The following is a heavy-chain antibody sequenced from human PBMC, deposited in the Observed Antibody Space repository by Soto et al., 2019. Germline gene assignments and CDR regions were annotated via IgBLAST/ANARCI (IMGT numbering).Heavy chain of an antibody. D-gene: IGHD3-22*01. Sequence: EVQLVESGGGLIQPGGSLRLSCAASGFTVSSNYMSWVRQAPGKGLEWVSVIYSGGSTYYADSVKGRFTISRDNSKNTLYLHMNSLRAQDTAVYYCATLRVVSGYPEYFHHCCQAPLVTVSS. CDR2: IYSGGST. CDR3: ATLRVVSGYPEYFHH. J-gene: IGHJ1*01. CDR1: GFTVSSNY. V-gene: IGHV3-53*01.